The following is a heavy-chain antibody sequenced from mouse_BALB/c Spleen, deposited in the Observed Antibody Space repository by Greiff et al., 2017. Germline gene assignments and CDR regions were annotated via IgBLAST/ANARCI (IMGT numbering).Heavy chain of an antibody. CDR1: GFTFSDFY. CDR2: SRNKANDYTT. CDR3: ARDYYGSSYVRFAY. V-gene: IGHV7-1*02. J-gene: IGHJ3*01. D-gene: IGHD1-1*01. Sequence: EVQVVESGGGLVQPGGSLRLSCATSGFTFSDFYMEWVRQPPGKRLEWIAASRNKANDYTTEYSASVKGRFIVSRDTSQSILYLQMNALRAEDTAIYYCARDYYGSSYVRFAYWGQGTLVTVSA.